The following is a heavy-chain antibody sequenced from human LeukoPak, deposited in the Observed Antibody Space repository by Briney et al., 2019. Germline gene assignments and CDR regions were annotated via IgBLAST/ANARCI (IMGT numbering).Heavy chain of an antibody. CDR2: ISASGANT. V-gene: IGHV3-23*01. CDR3: AKGKVNHNGAFDV. D-gene: IGHD2-8*01. Sequence: TGRSLRLSCAASGFSFSSYAMSWVRQAPGKGLEWVSAISASGANTNYADSVRGRFTISRDNSKKQVYLQMNNLRVEDTAIYYCAKGKVNHNGAFDVWGQGTRVTTSS. J-gene: IGHJ3*01. CDR1: GFSFSSYA.